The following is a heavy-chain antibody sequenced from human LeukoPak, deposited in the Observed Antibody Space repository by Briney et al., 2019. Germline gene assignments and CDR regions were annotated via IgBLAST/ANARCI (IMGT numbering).Heavy chain of an antibody. J-gene: IGHJ4*02. CDR1: GGSVSSGGYY. D-gene: IGHD6-19*01. CDR2: INHTGST. V-gene: IGHV4-61*08. Sequence: PSETLSLTCTVSGGSVSSGGYYWSWIRQPPGKGLEWIGEINHTGSTNYNPSLKSRVTISVDTSRNQFSLKLSSVTAADTAVYYCARGRGSGWSRYWGQGTLVAVSS. CDR3: ARGRGSGWSRY.